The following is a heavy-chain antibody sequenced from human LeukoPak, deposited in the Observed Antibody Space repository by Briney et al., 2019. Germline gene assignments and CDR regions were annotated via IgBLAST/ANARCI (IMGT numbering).Heavy chain of an antibody. D-gene: IGHD3-9*01. CDR3: AKGPVRYFDWLSN. CDR2: ISGSGGST. Sequence: GGSLRLSCAASGFTFSSYAMSWVRQAPGKGLEWVSAISGSGGSTYYADSVKGRFTISRDNSKNTLYLQMNSLRAKDTAVYYCAKGPVRYFDWLSNWGQGTLVTVSS. J-gene: IGHJ4*02. V-gene: IGHV3-23*01. CDR1: GFTFSSYA.